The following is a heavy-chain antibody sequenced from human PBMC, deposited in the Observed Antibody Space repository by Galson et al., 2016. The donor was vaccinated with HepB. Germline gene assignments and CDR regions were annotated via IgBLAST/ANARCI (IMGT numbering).Heavy chain of an antibody. CDR1: GFSISSYS. J-gene: IGHJ6*02. CDR2: IGSGGSTI. D-gene: IGHD6-13*01. V-gene: IGHV3-48*02. CDR3: ARDGGQQLVRWERLRKVYYYYPMDV. Sequence: SLRLSCAASGFSISSYSVNWVRQAPGKGLEWVSHIGSGGSTISYADSVKGRFTISRDNAKHSLYLQMHSLRDEDTAVYYCARDGGQQLVRWERLRKVYYYYPMDVWGQGTTVTVSS.